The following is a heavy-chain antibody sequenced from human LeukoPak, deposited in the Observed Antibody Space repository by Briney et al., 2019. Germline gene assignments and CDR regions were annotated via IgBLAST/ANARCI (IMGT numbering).Heavy chain of an antibody. CDR3: AREVRYRWWLQLDPYYFDY. V-gene: IGHV1-69*04. J-gene: IGHJ4*02. CDR1: GGTFSSYA. D-gene: IGHD5-24*01. CDR2: IIPILGIA. Sequence: ASVKVSCKASGGTFSSYAISWVRQAPGQGLEWMGRIIPILGIANYAQKFQGRVTINADKSTSTAYMELSSLRSEDTAVYYCAREVRYRWWLQLDPYYFDYWGQGTLVTVSS.